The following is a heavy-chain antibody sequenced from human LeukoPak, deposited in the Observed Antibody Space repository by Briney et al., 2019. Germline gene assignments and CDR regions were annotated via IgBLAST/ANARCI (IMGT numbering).Heavy chain of an antibody. V-gene: IGHV1-18*01. CDR1: GYTFTSYG. J-gene: IGHJ6*02. CDR2: ISAYNGNT. CDR3: ARDPVLLWFGERGDYYYGMDV. Sequence: ASVKVSCKASGYTFTSYGISWVRQAPGQGLGWMGWISAYNGNTNYAQKLQGRVTMTTDTSTSTAYMELRSLRSDDTAVYYCARDPVLLWFGERGDYYYGMDVWGQGTTVTVSS. D-gene: IGHD3-10*01.